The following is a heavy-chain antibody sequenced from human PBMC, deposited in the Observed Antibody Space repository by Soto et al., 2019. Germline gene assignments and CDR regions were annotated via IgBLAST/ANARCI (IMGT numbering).Heavy chain of an antibody. CDR2: IDYSGNT. Sequence: VQLQESGPGLAETLSLTCTVSGVSITSGDYYWNWIRQPPGKGLEWIGNIDYSGNTYYNPSLKSRLTISXEXXKNQFSLKLRSVTAADTAVYYCASFGVASMNWFDPWGQGTLVTVSS. J-gene: IGHJ5*02. CDR3: ASFGVASMNWFDP. CDR1: GVSITSGDYY. V-gene: IGHV4-30-4*01. D-gene: IGHD3-3*01.